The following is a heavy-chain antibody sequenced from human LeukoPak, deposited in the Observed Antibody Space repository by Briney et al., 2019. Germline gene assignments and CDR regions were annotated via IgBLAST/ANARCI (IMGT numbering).Heavy chain of an antibody. CDR3: ARGHRIITGNSYYFDY. D-gene: IGHD1-20*01. V-gene: IGHV3-7*01. CDR2: IKQDGSEK. J-gene: IGHJ4*02. Sequence: GGSLRLSCAASGFTFSSYWMSWVRQAPGKGLEWVANIKQDGSEKYYVDSVKGRFTISRDNAKNSLYLQMNSLRAEDTAVYYCARGHRIITGNSYYFDYWGQGTLVTVSS. CDR1: GFTFSSYW.